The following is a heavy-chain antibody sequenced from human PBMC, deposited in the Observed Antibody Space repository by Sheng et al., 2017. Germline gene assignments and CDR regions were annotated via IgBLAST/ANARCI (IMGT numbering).Heavy chain of an antibody. CDR2: IRNKANNYAT. D-gene: IGHD3-22*01. CDR1: GFTFSGSA. J-gene: IGHJ3*02. CDR3: TKVVNAFDI. V-gene: IGHV3-73*02. Sequence: EMQLVESGGGLVQPGGSLKLSCATSGFTFSGSAMHWVRQASGKGLEWVGRIRNKANNYATAYAASVRGRFTISRDDSKNTAYLQMNSLKTEDTAIYYCTKVVNAFDIWGQGTVVTVSS.